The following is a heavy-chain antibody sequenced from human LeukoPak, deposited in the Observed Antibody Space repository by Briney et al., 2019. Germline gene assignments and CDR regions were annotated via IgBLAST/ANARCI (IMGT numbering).Heavy chain of an antibody. Sequence: ASVKVSCKVSGYTLTELSMHWVRQAPGKGLEWMGGFDPEDGETIYAQKFQGRVTMTEDTSTDTAYMELSSLRSEDTAVYYCATDFRYSSSWYRENWFDPWGQGTLVTVSS. CDR1: GYTLTELS. CDR3: ATDFRYSSSWYRENWFDP. V-gene: IGHV1-24*01. D-gene: IGHD6-13*01. CDR2: FDPEDGET. J-gene: IGHJ5*02.